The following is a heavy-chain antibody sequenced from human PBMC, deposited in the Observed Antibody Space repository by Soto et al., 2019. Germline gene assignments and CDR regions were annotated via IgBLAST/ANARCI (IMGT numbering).Heavy chain of an antibody. D-gene: IGHD3-10*01. CDR2: LSGSGGTT. CDR3: AKQRADYGSGADTFYFDS. J-gene: IGHJ4*02. V-gene: IGHV3-23*01. CDR1: GVTFSNYA. Sequence: GGSLRLSCTVSGVTFSNYAMNWVRQAPGKXLEWVSSLSGSGGTTYYADSVKGRFIISRDNSKNTLYLLMNSLRAEDTALYYCAKQRADYGSGADTFYFDSWGQGALVTVSS.